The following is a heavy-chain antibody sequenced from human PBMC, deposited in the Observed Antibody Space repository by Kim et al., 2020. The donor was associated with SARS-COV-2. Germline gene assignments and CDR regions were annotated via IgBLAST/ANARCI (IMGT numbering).Heavy chain of an antibody. CDR3: ARKGGHCSITSCLLLYNWNPHYYYGMDV. J-gene: IGHJ6*02. Sequence: SVKVSCKASGGTFSSYAISWVRQAPGQGLEWMGGIIPIFGTANYAQKFQGRVTITADESTSTAYMELSSLRSEDTAVYYCARKGGHCSITSCLLLYNWNPHYYYGMDVWGQGTTVTVSS. CDR2: IIPIFGTA. D-gene: IGHD2-2*01. V-gene: IGHV1-69*13. CDR1: GGTFSSYA.